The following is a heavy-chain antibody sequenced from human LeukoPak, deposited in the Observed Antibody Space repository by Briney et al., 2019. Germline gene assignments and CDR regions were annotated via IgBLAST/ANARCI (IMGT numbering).Heavy chain of an antibody. J-gene: IGHJ5*02. V-gene: IGHV4-59*08. D-gene: IGHD3-3*01. CDR2: IYYSGST. Sequence: PSETLSLTCTVSSGSISSYYWSWIRQPPGKGLEWIGYIYYSGSTSYNPSLKSRVTISLDTSKNQFSLKLCSVTAADTAVYYCARQGYYDFWSGYLNWFDPWGQGTLVTVSS. CDR1: SGSISSYY. CDR3: ARQGYYDFWSGYLNWFDP.